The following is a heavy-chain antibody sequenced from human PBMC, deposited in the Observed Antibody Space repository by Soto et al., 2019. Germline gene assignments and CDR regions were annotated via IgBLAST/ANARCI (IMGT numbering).Heavy chain of an antibody. D-gene: IGHD5-12*01. CDR3: AKEQGRDGYNSHAFDI. CDR1: GGSISSGDYY. CDR2: IYYSGST. V-gene: IGHV4-30-4*01. Sequence: QVQLQESGPGLVKPSQTLSLTCTVSGGSISSGDYYWSWIRQPPGKGLEWIGYIYYSGSTYSNPSLKSPVTISVDTSKNQFSLKLSSVTAADTAVYYCAKEQGRDGYNSHAFDIWGQGTMVTVSS. J-gene: IGHJ3*02.